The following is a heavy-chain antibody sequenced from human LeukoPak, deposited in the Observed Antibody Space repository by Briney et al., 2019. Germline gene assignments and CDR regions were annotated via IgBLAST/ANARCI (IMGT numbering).Heavy chain of an antibody. Sequence: ASVKVSCKASGYTFTGYYMRWVRQAPGQGLEWMGWINPNSGGTNYAQKFQGRVTMTRDTSISTAYMELSRLRSDDTAVYYCAREYSSGWFSRLNYWGQGTLVTVSS. CDR3: AREYSSGWFSRLNY. CDR1: GYTFTGYY. J-gene: IGHJ4*02. CDR2: INPNSGGT. V-gene: IGHV1-2*02. D-gene: IGHD6-19*01.